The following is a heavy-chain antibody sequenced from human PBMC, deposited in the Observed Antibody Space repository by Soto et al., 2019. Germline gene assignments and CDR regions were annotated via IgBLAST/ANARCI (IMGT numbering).Heavy chain of an antibody. CDR2: IYYSGST. V-gene: IGHV4-39*01. D-gene: IGHD3-10*01. Sequence: SETLSLTCTVSGGSISSSSYYWGWIRQPPGKGLEWIGSIYYSGSTYYNPSLKSRVTISVDTSKNQFSLKLSSVTAADTAVYYCARLKAYYPDYWGQGTLVTVSS. CDR3: ARLKAYYPDY. J-gene: IGHJ4*02. CDR1: GGSISSSSYY.